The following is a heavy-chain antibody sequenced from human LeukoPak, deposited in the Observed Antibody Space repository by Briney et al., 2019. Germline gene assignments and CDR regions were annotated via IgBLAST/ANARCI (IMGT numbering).Heavy chain of an antibody. CDR2: TSGSGSST. V-gene: IGHV3-23*01. D-gene: IGHD2-8*01. CDR3: VMVYTWLGLFDY. CDR1: GFTFSTHA. Sequence: GGSLRLSCAASGFTFSTHAMSWVRQAPGKGLEWVSGTSGSGSSTYYTDSVKGRFTISRDNSKDTLYLQMNSLRAEDAAVYYCVMVYTWLGLFDYWRQGTLVTVSS. J-gene: IGHJ4*02.